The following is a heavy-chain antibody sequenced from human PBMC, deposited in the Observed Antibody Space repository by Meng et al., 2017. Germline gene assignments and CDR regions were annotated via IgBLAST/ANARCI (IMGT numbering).Heavy chain of an antibody. J-gene: IGHJ4*02. D-gene: IGHD2-2*01. CDR3: ARAQLSRLFDS. CDR2: VTHSGST. CDR1: GDSISCTYW. V-gene: IGHV4-4*02. Sequence: LLQESGPRLVEPSATPSPTCAVFGDSISCTYWWSWLRLRQGQGLELIGEVTHSGSTYYNPYLQSRVTISVDIYTNKSSLRLFSVTAADTAVYFCARAQLSRLFDSWGQGALVTVSS.